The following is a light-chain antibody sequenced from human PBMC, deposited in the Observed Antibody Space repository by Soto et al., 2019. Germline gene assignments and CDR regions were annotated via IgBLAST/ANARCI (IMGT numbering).Light chain of an antibody. CDR1: QGISSY. J-gene: IGKJ5*01. V-gene: IGKV1-9*01. CDR2: AAF. CDR3: EQLNSYPIT. Sequence: DIKLTQSPSFLSASVGDRVTITCRASQGISSYLALYQQKPGKAPKLLIYAAFTLQSGVPSRFSGSGSGTEFTLTITSLQPEDFATYYCEQLNSYPITFGQGTLLEIK.